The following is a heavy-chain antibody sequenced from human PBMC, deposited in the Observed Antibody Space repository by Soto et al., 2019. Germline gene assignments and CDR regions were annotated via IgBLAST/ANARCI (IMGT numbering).Heavy chain of an antibody. V-gene: IGHV3-33*01. Sequence: GGSLRLSCAASGFTFSSYGMHWVRQAPGKGLEWVAVIWYDGSNKYYADSVKGRFTISRDNSKNTLYLQMNSLRAEDTAVYYCARDRWATRIAARLFTFDYWGQGTLVTVSS. CDR2: IWYDGSNK. D-gene: IGHD6-6*01. CDR3: ARDRWATRIAARLFTFDY. J-gene: IGHJ4*02. CDR1: GFTFSSYG.